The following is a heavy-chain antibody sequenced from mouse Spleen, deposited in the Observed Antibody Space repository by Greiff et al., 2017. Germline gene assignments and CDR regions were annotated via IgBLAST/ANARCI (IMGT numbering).Heavy chain of an antibody. Sequence: QVQLKQPGTELVKPGASVKLSCKASGYTFTSYWMHWVKQRPGQGLVWIGNINPSNGGTNYNEKFKGKATFTADTSSNTAYMQLSSLTTEDSAIYYCARSDPSYAMDYWGQGTSVTVSS. CDR1: GYTFTSYW. CDR2: INPSNGGT. J-gene: IGHJ4*01. CDR3: ARSDPSYAMDY. V-gene: IGHV1-53*01.